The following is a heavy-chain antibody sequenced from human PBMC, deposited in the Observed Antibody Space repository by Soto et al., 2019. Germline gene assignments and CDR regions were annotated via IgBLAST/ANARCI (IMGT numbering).Heavy chain of an antibody. D-gene: IGHD2-2*01. CDR1: GGTFSSYA. J-gene: IGHJ6*02. CDR2: IIPIFGTA. CDR3: ARVKIVVVPAAISAGNYYYYYGMDV. V-gene: IGHV1-69*13. Sequence: ASVKVSCKASGGTFSSYAISWVRQAPGQGLEWMGGIIPIFGTANYAQKFQGRVTITADESTSTAYMELSSLRSEDTAVYYCARVKIVVVPAAISAGNYYYYYGMDVWGQGTTVTVSS.